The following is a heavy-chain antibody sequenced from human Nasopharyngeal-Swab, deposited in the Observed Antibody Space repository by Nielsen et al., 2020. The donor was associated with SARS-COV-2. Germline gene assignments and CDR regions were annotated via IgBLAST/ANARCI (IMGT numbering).Heavy chain of an antibody. V-gene: IGHV5-51*01. Sequence: TVSCQGSGYSFTSYWIAWVRQMPGKGLEWMGIIYPRDSDTRYSPSFQGQVTISADKSISTAYLQWSSLKAADTAMYYCARGADGYSSYFDFWGQGTLVTVSS. CDR2: IYPRDSDT. D-gene: IGHD5-24*01. CDR3: ARGADGYSSYFDF. CDR1: GYSFTSYW. J-gene: IGHJ4*02.